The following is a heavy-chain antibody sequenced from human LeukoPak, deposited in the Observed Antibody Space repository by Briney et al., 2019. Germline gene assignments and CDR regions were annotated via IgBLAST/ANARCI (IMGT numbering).Heavy chain of an antibody. Sequence: SETLSLTCAVYGGSFRNYYWSWIRQPPGKGLEWIGEINHSGSTKYIPSLKSRVTISVDRSKNQFSLKLSSVTAADTAVYYCARGPDFYDSSGYYPIWGQGTLVTVSS. CDR2: INHSGST. CDR3: ARGPDFYDSSGYYPI. CDR1: GGSFRNYY. D-gene: IGHD3-22*01. J-gene: IGHJ4*02. V-gene: IGHV4-34*01.